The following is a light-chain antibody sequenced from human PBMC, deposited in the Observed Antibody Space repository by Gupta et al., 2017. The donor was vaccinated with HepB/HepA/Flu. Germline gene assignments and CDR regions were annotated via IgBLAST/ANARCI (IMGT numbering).Light chain of an antibody. CDR3: QQYETNPRT. CDR1: HSILNTANNKQY. CDR2: WLS. V-gene: IGKV4-1*01. J-gene: IGKJ1*01. Sequence: DLEMTQFPDSLAVSLGEGATISCKSSHSILNTANNKQYLAWYQHGPGQPPKVVIYWLSSRDSGAPERFSGSGSGTDSTLTISRLQAEDVAVYYCQQYETNPRTFGQGTKVEIK.